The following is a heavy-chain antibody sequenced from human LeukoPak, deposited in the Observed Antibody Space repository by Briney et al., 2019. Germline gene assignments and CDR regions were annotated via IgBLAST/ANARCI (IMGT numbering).Heavy chain of an antibody. CDR2: ISWNSESI. Sequence: PGRSLRLSCAASGFRFDDYAMHWVRQVPGKGLEWVSGISWNSESIGYADSVKGRFTISRDNAKNSLYLQMNSLRAEDTALYYCARVVVIKYYFDYWGQGTLVTVSS. D-gene: IGHD3-22*01. CDR3: ARVVVIKYYFDY. J-gene: IGHJ4*02. V-gene: IGHV3-9*01. CDR1: GFRFDDYA.